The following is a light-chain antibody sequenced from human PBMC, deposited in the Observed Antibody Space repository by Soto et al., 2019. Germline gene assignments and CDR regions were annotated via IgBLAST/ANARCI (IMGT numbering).Light chain of an antibody. CDR3: QQYYSAGLT. CDR2: WAS. V-gene: IGKV4-1*01. Sequence: DIVMTQSPDSLAVSLGERDTLNCKSSQSVLYNSTNKNSLAWYQQKPGQPPKLLIYWASTRESGVPDRFSGSGSGTDFTLSISSLQDEDVAVYYCQQYYSAGLTLGGGPKVEI. CDR1: QSVLYNSTNKNS. J-gene: IGKJ4*01.